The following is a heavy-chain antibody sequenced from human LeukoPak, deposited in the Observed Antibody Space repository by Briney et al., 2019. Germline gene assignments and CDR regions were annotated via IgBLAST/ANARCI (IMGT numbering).Heavy chain of an antibody. CDR3: ARGVYDWGY. D-gene: IGHD3-16*01. V-gene: IGHV3-7*04. CDR2: IKEDRSEM. CDR1: GFTFSSYW. Sequence: GGSLRLSCTASGFTFSSYWMTWFRQAPGKGLEGVANIKEDRSEMYYVVSVKGRFTISRDNAKNSLYLQMNRLRVEDTAVYYCARGVYDWGYWGQGTLVTVSS. J-gene: IGHJ4*02.